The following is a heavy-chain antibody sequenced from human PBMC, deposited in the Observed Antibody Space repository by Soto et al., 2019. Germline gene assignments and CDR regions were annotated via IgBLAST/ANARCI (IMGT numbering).Heavy chain of an antibody. Sequence: QLQLQESGSGLVKPSQPLSLTCAVSGGPISSGGYSWSWIRQPPGTGLEWIGYIYHSGSTYYNPSLKSRVTISVDRSKNQFSLKPSSVTAAATAVYYSASMRGGYDSRGSDYSGQGTLFTVSS. J-gene: IGHJ4*02. CDR3: ASMRGGYDSRGSDY. V-gene: IGHV4-30-2*01. CDR2: IYHSGST. CDR1: GGPISSGGYS. D-gene: IGHD3-22*01.